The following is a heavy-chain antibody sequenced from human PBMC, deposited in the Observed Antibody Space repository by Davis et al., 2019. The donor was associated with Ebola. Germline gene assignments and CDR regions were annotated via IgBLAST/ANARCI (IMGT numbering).Heavy chain of an antibody. D-gene: IGHD3-10*01. V-gene: IGHV3-23*01. J-gene: IGHJ4*02. Sequence: ESLKISCAATGFTVGDSYISWVRQAPGKGLEWVSAISGSGASTYYADSVKGRFTISRDKFKNTLYLQINSLGAEDTAVYYCARAQALAGISYFDYWGQGTLVTVSS. CDR3: ARAQALAGISYFDY. CDR2: ISGSGAST. CDR1: GFTVGDSY.